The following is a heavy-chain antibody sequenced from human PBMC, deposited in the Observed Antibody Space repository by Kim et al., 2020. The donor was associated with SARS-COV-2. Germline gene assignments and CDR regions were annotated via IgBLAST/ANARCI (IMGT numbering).Heavy chain of an antibody. J-gene: IGHJ4*02. V-gene: IGHV4-39*01. CDR2: IYYSGST. D-gene: IGHD3-3*01. CDR3: ARQEVEDVWSGYYRAGGHFDY. Sequence: SETLSLTCTVSGGSISSSSYYWGWIRQPPGKGLEWIGSIYYSGSTYYNPSLKSRVTISVDTSKNQFSLKLSSVTAADTAVYYCARQEVEDVWSGYYRAGGHFDYWGQGTLVTVSS. CDR1: GGSISSSSYY.